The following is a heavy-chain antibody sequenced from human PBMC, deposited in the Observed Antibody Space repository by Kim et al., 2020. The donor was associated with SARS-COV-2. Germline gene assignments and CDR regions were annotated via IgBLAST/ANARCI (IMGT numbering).Heavy chain of an antibody. V-gene: IGHV4-34*01. J-gene: IGHJ4*02. CDR3: ARGLSALTGYDY. D-gene: IGHD3-9*01. CDR1: GGSFSGYY. CDR2: INHSGST. Sequence: SETLSLTCAVYGGSFSGYYWSWIRQPPGKGLEWIGEINHSGSTNYNPSLKSRVTISVDTSKNQFSLKLSSVTAADTAVYYCARGLSALTGYDYWGQGTLVTVSS.